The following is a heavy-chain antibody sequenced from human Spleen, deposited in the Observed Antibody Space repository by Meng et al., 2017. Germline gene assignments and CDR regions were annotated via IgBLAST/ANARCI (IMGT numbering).Heavy chain of an antibody. CDR2: ISSDGSYV. CDR3: ARESLYSSGSGGDWFDP. J-gene: IGHJ5*02. V-gene: IGHV3-21*06. Sequence: GGSLRLSCAASGFPFSAYSMNWVRRAPGKGLEWVSYISSDGSYVYYADSVKGRFTVSRDNAKNSLYLQMNSLRAEDTAAYYCARESLYSSGSGGDWFDPWGQGTLVTVSS. D-gene: IGHD6-19*01. CDR1: GFPFSAYS.